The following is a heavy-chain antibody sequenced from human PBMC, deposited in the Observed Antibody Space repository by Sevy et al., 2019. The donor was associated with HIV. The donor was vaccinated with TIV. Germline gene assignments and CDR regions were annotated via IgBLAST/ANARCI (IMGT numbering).Heavy chain of an antibody. Sequence: GGSLRLSCAASGFSVNSNYMTWVCQAPGKGLDWVSIIYSDGSTKYADALKGRFTISRDNSKNTMYLQMNSLRVEDTAVYYCARGGTIFGLVRHYFDYWGQGTLVTVSS. J-gene: IGHJ4*02. D-gene: IGHD3-3*01. CDR3: ARGGTIFGLVRHYFDY. CDR1: GFSVNSNY. CDR2: IYSDGST. V-gene: IGHV3-66*01.